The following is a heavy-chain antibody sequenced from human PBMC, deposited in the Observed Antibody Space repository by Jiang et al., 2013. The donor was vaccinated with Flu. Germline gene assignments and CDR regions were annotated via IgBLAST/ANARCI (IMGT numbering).Heavy chain of an antibody. V-gene: IGHV3-49*04. D-gene: IGHD2-21*02. Sequence: VQLLESGGGLVQPGRSLRLSCLTSGFTFGEYVMTWVRQAPGKGLEWVGLIRTKTSGETTEYAASVKGRFTISRDDSESILHLQMNSLKTEDTALYYCAVTTALGRLDYWGQGALVTVSS. J-gene: IGHJ4*02. CDR1: GFTFGEYV. CDR2: IRTKTSGETT. CDR3: AVTTALGRLDY.